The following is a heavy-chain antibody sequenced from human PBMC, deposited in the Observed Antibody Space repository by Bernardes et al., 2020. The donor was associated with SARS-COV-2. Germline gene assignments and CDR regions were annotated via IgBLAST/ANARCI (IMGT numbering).Heavy chain of an antibody. J-gene: IGHJ4*02. Sequence: GGYLSLSSAASGFTISRYGMHWVRPAPGKGLEWVAVIAYDGSKKYYADSVKGRFSISRDNSKNTVYLQMNSLRAEDTAVYYCAKTPPSTVTVEPYFFDYWGQGTLVTVSS. V-gene: IGHV3-30*18. CDR2: IAYDGSKK. D-gene: IGHD4-17*01. CDR1: GFTISRYG. CDR3: AKTPPSTVTVEPYFFDY.